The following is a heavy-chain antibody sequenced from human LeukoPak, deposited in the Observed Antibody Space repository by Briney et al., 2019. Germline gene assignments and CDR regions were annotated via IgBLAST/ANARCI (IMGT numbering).Heavy chain of an antibody. CDR1: GFTFSDYY. V-gene: IGHV3-11*01. CDR3: AREFTQRDY. CDR2: ISGSDGTI. Sequence: GGSLRLSCAASGFTFSDYYMTWIRQAPGKGLEWVSYISGSDGTIKYADSVKGRFTISRDNTKNSLYLQMNSLRVEDTAVYYCAREFTQRDYWGQGTLVTVSS. J-gene: IGHJ4*02.